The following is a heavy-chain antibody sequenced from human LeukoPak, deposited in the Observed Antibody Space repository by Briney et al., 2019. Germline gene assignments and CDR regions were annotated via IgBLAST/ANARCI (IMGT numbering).Heavy chain of an antibody. V-gene: IGHV4-4*07. J-gene: IGHJ5*02. CDR1: GGSISSYY. D-gene: IGHD6-6*01. Sequence: PSETLSLTCTASGGSISSYYWSWIRQPAGKGLEWIGRIYTSGSTNYNPSLKSRVTMSVDTSKNQFSLKLSSVTAADTAVYYCARDLVSEDSSSDSWFDPWGQGTLVTVSS. CDR3: ARDLVSEDSSSDSWFDP. CDR2: IYTSGST.